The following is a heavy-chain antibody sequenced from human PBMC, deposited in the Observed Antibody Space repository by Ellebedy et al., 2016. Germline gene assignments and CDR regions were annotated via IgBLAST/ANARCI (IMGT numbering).Heavy chain of an antibody. CDR3: ARGGRNWYFDL. CDR2: IWYDGSNK. D-gene: IGHD3-16*01. Sequence: GESLKISCAASGFTFSSYGMHWVRQAPGKGLEWVAVIWYDGSNKYYADSVKGRFTISRDNSKNTLYLQMNSLRAEDTAVYYCARGGRNWYFDLWGRGTLVTVSS. J-gene: IGHJ2*01. CDR1: GFTFSSYG. V-gene: IGHV3-33*01.